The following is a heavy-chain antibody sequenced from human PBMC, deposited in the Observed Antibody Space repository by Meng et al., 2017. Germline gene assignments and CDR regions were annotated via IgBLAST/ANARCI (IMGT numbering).Heavy chain of an antibody. CDR1: GGSISSGGYY. D-gene: IGHD2-15*01. CDR2: LYYSGST. Sequence: SETLSLTCTVSGGSISSGGYYWSWIRQHPGRGLEWIGYLYYSGSTYYNPSLKSRVTISVDTSKNQFSLKLSSVTAADTAVYYCARVSSVVMVADYWGQGTLVTVSS. CDR3: ARVSSVVMVADY. J-gene: IGHJ4*02. V-gene: IGHV4-31*03.